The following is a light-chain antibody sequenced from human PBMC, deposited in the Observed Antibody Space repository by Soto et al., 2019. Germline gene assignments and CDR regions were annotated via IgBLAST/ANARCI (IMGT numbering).Light chain of an antibody. Sequence: QAVVTQPPSVSGAPGQRVTISCTGSSSNIGAGYDVHWYLQLPGTAPKLLIYGNSNRPSGVPDRFSGSKSGTSASLAITGLQAEDEADYYCQSYDSSLSGVVFGGGTKVTVL. CDR3: QSYDSSLSGVV. CDR2: GNS. J-gene: IGLJ2*01. V-gene: IGLV1-40*01. CDR1: SSNIGAGYD.